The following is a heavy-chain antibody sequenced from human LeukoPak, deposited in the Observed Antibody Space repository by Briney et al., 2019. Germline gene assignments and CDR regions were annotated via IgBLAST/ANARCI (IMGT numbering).Heavy chain of an antibody. D-gene: IGHD2-15*01. CDR1: GFTFSSYA. Sequence: GGSLRLSCAASGFTFSSYAMSWVRQAPGKGLEWVSAISGSGGSTYYADSVKGRFTISRDNFKNTLYLQMNSLRAEDTAVYYCAKKDIVVVVAATIQHWGQGTLVTVSS. V-gene: IGHV3-23*01. J-gene: IGHJ1*01. CDR3: AKKDIVVVVAATIQH. CDR2: ISGSGGST.